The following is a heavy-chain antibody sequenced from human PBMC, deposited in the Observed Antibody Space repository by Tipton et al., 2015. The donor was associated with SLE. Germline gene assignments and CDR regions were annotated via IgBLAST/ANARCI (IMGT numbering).Heavy chain of an antibody. J-gene: IGHJ4*02. D-gene: IGHD6-25*01. V-gene: IGHV3-23*01. Sequence: GSLRLSCTASGFDFTNFAMNWVRHSPGKGLEWVSEIRTRSGNTFYSDSVKGRIAVSRDNSKNTLYLQMNSLRAEDTAIYYCAKGKGLQRHYFDYCGQGTLVTVSS. CDR1: GFDFTNFA. CDR3: AKGKGLQRHYFDY. CDR2: IRTRSGNT.